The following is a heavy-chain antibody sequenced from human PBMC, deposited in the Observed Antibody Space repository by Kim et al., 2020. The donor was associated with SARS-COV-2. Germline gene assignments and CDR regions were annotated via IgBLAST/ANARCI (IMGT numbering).Heavy chain of an antibody. CDR2: ISWNSGSI. CDR1: GFTFDDYA. CDR3: AKDESPRSGSDGYFQH. J-gene: IGHJ1*01. Sequence: GGSLRLSCAASGFTFDDYAMHWVRQAPGKGLEWVSGISWNSGSIGYADSVKGRFTISRDNAKNSLYLQMNSLRAEDTALYYCAKDESPRSGSDGYFQHWGQGTLVTVSS. D-gene: IGHD3-10*01. V-gene: IGHV3-9*01.